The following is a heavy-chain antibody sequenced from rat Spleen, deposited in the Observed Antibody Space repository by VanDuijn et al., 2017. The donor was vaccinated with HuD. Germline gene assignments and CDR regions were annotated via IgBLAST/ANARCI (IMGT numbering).Heavy chain of an antibody. J-gene: IGHJ2*01. Sequence: EVQLVESGGGLVQPGRSLRLSCAASGFTFSDYNMAWVRQAPRKGLEWVAIITYDGSSSYYRDSVKGRFTISRDNAESTLYLQMDSLRSEDTATYYCARHDYGSYYFDYWGQGVMVTVSS. CDR1: GFTFSDYN. V-gene: IGHV5-7*01. CDR3: ARHDYGSYYFDY. D-gene: IGHD1-3*01. CDR2: ITYDGSSS.